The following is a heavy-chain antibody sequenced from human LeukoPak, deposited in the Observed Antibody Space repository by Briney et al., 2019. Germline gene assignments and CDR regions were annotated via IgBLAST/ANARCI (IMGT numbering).Heavy chain of an antibody. Sequence: GGSLRLSCTVSGFTVSSNSMSWVRQAPGKGLEWVSFIYSGGNTHYSDSVKGRFTISRDNSKNTLYLQMNSLRAEDTAVYYCAKDRLGIVGAVTTDYWGQGTLVTVSS. D-gene: IGHD1-26*01. CDR2: IYSGGNT. V-gene: IGHV3-53*01. J-gene: IGHJ4*02. CDR1: GFTVSSNS. CDR3: AKDRLGIVGAVTTDY.